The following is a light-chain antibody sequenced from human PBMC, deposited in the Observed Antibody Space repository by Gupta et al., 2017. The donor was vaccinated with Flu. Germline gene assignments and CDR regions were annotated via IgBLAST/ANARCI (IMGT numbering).Light chain of an antibody. CDR2: DAS. J-gene: IGKJ5*01. Sequence: ATLSLSPGERATLSCRASQSVSSYLAWYQQKPGQAPRLLIYDASNRATGISARFSGSGSGTDFTLTISSLEPEDLAVYYCQQRSDWPLITFGQGTRLEIK. CDR1: QSVSSY. V-gene: IGKV3-11*01. CDR3: QQRSDWPLIT.